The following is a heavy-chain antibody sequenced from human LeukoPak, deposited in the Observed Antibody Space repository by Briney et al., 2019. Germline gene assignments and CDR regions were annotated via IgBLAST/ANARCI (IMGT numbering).Heavy chain of an antibody. CDR1: GFTFSDYY. J-gene: IGHJ4*02. V-gene: IGHV3-11*05. CDR2: ISSGGGST. CDR3: TRGFRQAYY. Sequence: KTGGSLRLSRAASGFTFSDYYMSWIRQAPGKGLEWVSYISSGGGSTNYADSVKGRFTISRDNAKDSLYLQMNSLRAEDTAVYYCTRGFRQAYYWGQGTLVTVSS.